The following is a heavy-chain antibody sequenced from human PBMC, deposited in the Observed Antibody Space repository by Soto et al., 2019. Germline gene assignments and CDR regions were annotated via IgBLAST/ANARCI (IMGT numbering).Heavy chain of an antibody. CDR3: ARDTSGYDYWFDP. V-gene: IGHV4-30-4*01. D-gene: IGHD5-12*01. J-gene: IGHJ5*02. CDR1: GGSISSGDYY. CDR2: IYYSGST. Sequence: SETLSLTCTVSGGSISSGDYYWSWIRQPPGKGLEWIGYIYYSGSTYYNPSLKSRVTISVDTSKNQFSLKLSSVTAADTAVYYCARDTSGYDYWFDPWGQGTLVTVSS.